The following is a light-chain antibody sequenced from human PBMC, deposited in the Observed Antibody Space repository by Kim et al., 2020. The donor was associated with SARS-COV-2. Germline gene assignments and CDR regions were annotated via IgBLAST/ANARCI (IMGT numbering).Light chain of an antibody. J-gene: IGKJ4*01. V-gene: IGKV3-20*01. CDR3: QQYGSSPPTT. Sequence: EIVLTQSPGSLSLSPGERATLSCRASQSVSSSYLAWYQQKPGQAPRLLIYGASSRATGIPDRFSGSGSGTDFTLTISRLEPEDFAVYYCQQYGSSPPTTFGGGTKLEI. CDR1: QSVSSSY. CDR2: GAS.